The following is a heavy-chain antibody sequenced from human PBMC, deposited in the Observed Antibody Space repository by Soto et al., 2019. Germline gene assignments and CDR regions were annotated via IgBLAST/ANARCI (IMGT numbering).Heavy chain of an antibody. CDR2: IGGDGGST. V-gene: IGHV3-23*01. CDR1: GFTFSNYA. Sequence: PGGSLRLSCAASGFTFSNYAMSWVRQAPGKGLEWVSVIGGDGGSTYYADSVRGRFAVSRDNSKNSLYLQMDSLRAEDTALYYCAKDSVSENGIYDPFDIWGQERMVT. CDR3: AKDSVSENGIYDPFDI. J-gene: IGHJ3*02. D-gene: IGHD3-3*01.